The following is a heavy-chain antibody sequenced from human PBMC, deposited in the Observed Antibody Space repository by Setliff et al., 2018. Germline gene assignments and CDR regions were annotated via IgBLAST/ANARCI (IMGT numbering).Heavy chain of an antibody. Sequence: PSETLSLTCGVSGYSIRSGYYWGWVRQPAGKGLEWIGLIQSTGNTNYNPSLQSRVTISIDTSKNQFSLKMSSVTAADTAMYYCAGTPALGTSWLSPFDYWGQGTLVTVSS. CDR1: GYSIRSGYY. CDR2: IQSTGNT. J-gene: IGHJ4*02. D-gene: IGHD5-12*01. V-gene: IGHV4-38-2*01. CDR3: AGTPALGTSWLSPFDY.